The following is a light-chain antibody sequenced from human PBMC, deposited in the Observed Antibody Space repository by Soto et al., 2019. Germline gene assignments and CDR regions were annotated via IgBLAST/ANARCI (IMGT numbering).Light chain of an antibody. J-gene: IGKJ2*02. CDR1: QTVSSNY. CDR3: QQYGSSPCT. Sequence: IVLTQSPGTLSLSPGERATLSCRASQTVSSNYLAWYRQKPGQAPRLLIYGASSRATGIPDSVSGSGSGTDFTLTISRLEPEDFAVYYWQQYGSSPCTFGQGTKLAIK. CDR2: GAS. V-gene: IGKV3-20*01.